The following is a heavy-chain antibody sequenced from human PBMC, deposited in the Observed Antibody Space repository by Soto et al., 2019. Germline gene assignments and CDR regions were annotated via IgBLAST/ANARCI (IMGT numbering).Heavy chain of an antibody. CDR1: GYSFSDNG. CDR3: ARDSSDSSAYSY. V-gene: IGHV1-18*04. CDR2: ISAYNGNR. Sequence: QVQLVQSGGEVKKPGASVKVSCKASGYSFSDNGISWVRQAPGQGLERMGWISAYNGNRNYAQKLQGRVTMTTDTSTSTAYMEMRSLRSDDTAVYYCARDSSDSSAYSYWGQGTLVTVSS. D-gene: IGHD3-22*01. J-gene: IGHJ4*02.